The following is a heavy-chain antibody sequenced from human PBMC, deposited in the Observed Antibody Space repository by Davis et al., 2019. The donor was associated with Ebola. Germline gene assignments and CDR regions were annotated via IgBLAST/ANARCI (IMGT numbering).Heavy chain of an antibody. CDR1: GFSFSSHA. D-gene: IGHD5-18*01. V-gene: IGHV3-30-3*01. J-gene: IGHJ4*02. CDR2: ISYDGNNK. Sequence: PGGSLRLSCAASGFSFSSHAMHWVRQAPGKGLEWVVVISYDGNNKYYADSVKGRFTISRDNSKNTLYLQMNSLRAEDMALYYCAKGYTAMVTGYFDYWGQGTLVTVSS. CDR3: AKGYTAMVTGYFDY.